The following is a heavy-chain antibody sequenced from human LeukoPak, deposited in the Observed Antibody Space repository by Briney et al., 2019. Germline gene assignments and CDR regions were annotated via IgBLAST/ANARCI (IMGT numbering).Heavy chain of an antibody. V-gene: IGHV1-69*06. CDR1: VGTFSSYA. CDR2: IIPIFGTA. Sequence: ASVKVSCKASVGTFSSYAISRVRQAPGHRLEWLVGIIPIFGTANYAQKFQGRVTITADKSTSTAYMELSSLRSEDTAVFFFKQETAYDILTGYSNGEAFDYWGQGTLVTVSS. CDR3: KQETAYDILTGYSNGEAFDY. J-gene: IGHJ4*02. D-gene: IGHD3-9*01.